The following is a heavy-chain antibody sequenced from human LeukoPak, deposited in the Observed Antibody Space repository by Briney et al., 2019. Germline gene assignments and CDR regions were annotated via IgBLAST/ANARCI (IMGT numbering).Heavy chain of an antibody. CDR2: IHPGDSDI. J-gene: IGHJ4*02. CDR3: ARQKYVGRLTDY. Sequence: GASLKISCSGSGYSFTTYWIVWVRQMPGKCLEWMGIIHPGDSDIRYSPSFDGRVSISADKSLSSAYLQWRSLKASDTAMYYCARQKYVGRLTDYWGQGTLVTVSS. V-gene: IGHV5-51*01. D-gene: IGHD2-8*01. CDR1: GYSFTTYW.